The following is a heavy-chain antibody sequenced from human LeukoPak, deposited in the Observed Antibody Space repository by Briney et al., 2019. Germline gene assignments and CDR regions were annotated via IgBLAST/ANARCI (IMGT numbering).Heavy chain of an antibody. CDR2: IWYDGSNK. CDR1: GFTFSSYG. D-gene: IGHD3-10*01. CDR3: ARDRGTTGAFDI. J-gene: IGHJ3*02. Sequence: RPGGALMLTCAASGFTFSSYGMNWVRQAPGKGLEWVAIIWYDGSNKYYADSVKGRFTISRDNSKNTLYLQMNSLRAEDTAVYYCARDRGTTGAFDIWGQGTMVTVSS. V-gene: IGHV3-33*01.